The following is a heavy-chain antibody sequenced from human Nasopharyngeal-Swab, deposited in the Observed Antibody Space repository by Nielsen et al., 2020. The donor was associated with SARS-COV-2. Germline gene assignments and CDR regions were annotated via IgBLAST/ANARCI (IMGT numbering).Heavy chain of an antibody. CDR1: GGSISSYY. D-gene: IGHD2-15*01. J-gene: IGHJ6*03. CDR2: IYYSGST. V-gene: IGHV4-59*01. Sequence: GSLRLSCTVYGGSISSYYWSWIRQPPGKGLEWIGYIYYSGSTNYNPSLKSRVTISVDTSKNQFSLKLSSVTAADTAVYYCARDSTPVYYYYYMDVWGKGTTGTVSS. CDR3: ARDSTPVYYYYYMDV.